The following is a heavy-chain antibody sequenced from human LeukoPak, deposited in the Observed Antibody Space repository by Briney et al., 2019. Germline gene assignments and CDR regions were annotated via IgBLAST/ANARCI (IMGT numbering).Heavy chain of an antibody. D-gene: IGHD3-10*01. CDR1: GGSFSGYY. CDR3: ARGDYGSGTYLWAS. V-gene: IGHV4-34*01. J-gene: IGHJ5*02. Sequence: SETLSLTCAVYGGSFSGYYWSWIRQPPGKGLGWIGEINHSGSTNYNPSLKSRVTISVDTSQNQFSLQRTSVTAPHTALYFCARGDYGSGTYLWASWGQGILVTVSP. CDR2: INHSGST.